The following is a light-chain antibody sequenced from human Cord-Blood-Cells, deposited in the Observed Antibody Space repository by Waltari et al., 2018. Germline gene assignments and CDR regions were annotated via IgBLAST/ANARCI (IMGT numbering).Light chain of an antibody. V-gene: IGLV2-23*01. CDR2: EGS. CDR1: SSDVGSYNL. CDR3: CSYAGSSTYV. Sequence: QSALTQPASVSGSPGQSITISCTGTSSDVGSYNLVSWYQPHPGKAPKLMIYEGSKRPSGVSNRFSGYKSGNTASLTISGLQAEDEADYYCCSYAGSSTYVFGTGTKVTVL. J-gene: IGLJ1*01.